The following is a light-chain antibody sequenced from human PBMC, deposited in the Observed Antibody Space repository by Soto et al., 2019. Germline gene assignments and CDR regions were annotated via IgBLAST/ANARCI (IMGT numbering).Light chain of an antibody. CDR2: GAS. V-gene: IGKV3-20*01. J-gene: IGKJ1*01. CDR3: QQYGXSPRT. CDR1: QSVSSSY. Sequence: EIVLTQSPGTLSLSPGERATLSCRASQSVSSSYLAWYQQKPGQAPRLLIYGASSRATGIPDRFSGSGSGTDFTLTISRLEPEDFAVYYCQQYGXSPRTFGQGXKVDIK.